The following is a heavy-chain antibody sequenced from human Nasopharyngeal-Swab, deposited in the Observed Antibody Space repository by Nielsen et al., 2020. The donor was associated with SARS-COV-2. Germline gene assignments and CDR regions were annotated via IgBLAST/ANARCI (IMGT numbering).Heavy chain of an antibody. J-gene: IGHJ4*02. CDR2: ISYEGSIR. Sequence: GGSLRLSCAASGFTFNYFGMHWVRQAPGKGLEWVAFISYEGSIRNYIDSVKGRFTVSRDSSKNTVYLQMNSLRPDDTAVYFCAKSMAYFQLSGTYNIDFWGQGTLVTVSS. CDR1: GFTFNYFG. D-gene: IGHD2-21*01. V-gene: IGHV3-30*18. CDR3: AKSMAYFQLSGTYNIDF.